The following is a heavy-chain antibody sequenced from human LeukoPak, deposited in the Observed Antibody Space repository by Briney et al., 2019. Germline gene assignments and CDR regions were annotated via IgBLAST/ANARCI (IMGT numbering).Heavy chain of an antibody. V-gene: IGHV4-34*01. Sequence: SETLSLTCAVYGGSFSGYYWSWIRHPPGKGLEWIGEINHSGSTNYNPSLKSRVTISVDTSKNQFSLKLSSVTAADTAVYYCARGSHSSWYAFYFDYWGQGTLVTVSS. J-gene: IGHJ4*02. CDR2: INHSGST. D-gene: IGHD6-13*01. CDR1: GGSFSGYY. CDR3: ARGSHSSWYAFYFDY.